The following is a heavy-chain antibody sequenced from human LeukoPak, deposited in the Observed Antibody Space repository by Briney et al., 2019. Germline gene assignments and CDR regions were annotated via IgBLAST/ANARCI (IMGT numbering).Heavy chain of an antibody. CDR2: ISGSGGGT. D-gene: IGHD2-8*01. J-gene: IGHJ4*02. CDR1: GFTFSSYA. V-gene: IGHV3-23*01. CDR3: AKDYLYCTNGVCLLYYFDY. Sequence: GGSLRLTCAVSGFTFSSYAMSWVRQAQGKGLELVSAISGSGGGTYYADSLKGRCTIFTVNSKNKLYLQMHILRAAATAVYYCAKDYLYCTNGVCLLYYFDYWGQGTLVTVSS.